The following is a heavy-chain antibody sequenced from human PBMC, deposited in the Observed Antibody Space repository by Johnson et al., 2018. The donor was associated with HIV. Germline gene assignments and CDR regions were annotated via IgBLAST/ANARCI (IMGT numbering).Heavy chain of an antibody. Sequence: VQLVESGGGVVQPGRSLRVSSTASGFTFSSYAMHWVRQAPGKGLEWVAVIRYDGSAKYYADSVKGRFTISRDSPKNTLNLQMNSLRTEDTTVYYCAKVIGAAGLDAFDIWGQGTMVTVSS. D-gene: IGHD6-13*01. J-gene: IGHJ3*02. CDR2: IRYDGSAK. V-gene: IGHV3-30*02. CDR1: GFTFSSYA. CDR3: AKVIGAAGLDAFDI.